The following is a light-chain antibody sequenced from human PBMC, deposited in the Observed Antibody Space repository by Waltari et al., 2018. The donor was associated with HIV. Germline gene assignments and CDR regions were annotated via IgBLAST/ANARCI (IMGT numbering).Light chain of an antibody. V-gene: IGLV2-8*01. CDR1: SSDVGGYNY. J-gene: IGLJ1*01. CDR2: EVT. Sequence: QSALTQPPSASGSPGQSVTISCTGTSSDVGGYNYVSWYQQHPDKAPKLMIYEVTKRPSGVPDRFSGSKSGNTASLTISGLQAEDEADYYCSSYAGSNTFVLGTGTKVTVL. CDR3: SSYAGSNTFV.